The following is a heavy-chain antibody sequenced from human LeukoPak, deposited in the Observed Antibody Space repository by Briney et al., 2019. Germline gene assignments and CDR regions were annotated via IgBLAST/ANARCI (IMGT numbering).Heavy chain of an antibody. CDR2: ISAYNGNT. CDR1: GYTFTSYG. CDR3: ARDRGCGGDCGLHDAFDI. V-gene: IGHV1-18*01. Sequence: ASVKVSCKASGYTFTSYGISWVRQAPGQGLEWMGWISAYNGNTNYAQKLQGRVTMTTDTSTSTAYMELRSLRSDDTAVYYCARDRGCGGDCGLHDAFDIWGQGTMVTVSS. J-gene: IGHJ3*02. D-gene: IGHD2-21*01.